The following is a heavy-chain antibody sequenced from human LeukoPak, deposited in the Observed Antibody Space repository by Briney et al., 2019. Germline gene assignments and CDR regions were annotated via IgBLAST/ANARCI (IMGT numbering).Heavy chain of an antibody. CDR1: GDSVSSNSAT. J-gene: IGHJ4*02. CDR2: TYYRSKWYN. CDR3: ARDLAGFGGYSYGMVDY. Sequence: SQTLSLTCAISGDSVSSNSATWNWIRQSPSRGLEWLGRTYYRSKWYNDYALSVKGRITINPDTSKNQFSLHLNSVTPEDTAVYYCARDLAGFGGYSYGMVDYWGQGTLVTVSS. D-gene: IGHD5-18*01. V-gene: IGHV6-1*01.